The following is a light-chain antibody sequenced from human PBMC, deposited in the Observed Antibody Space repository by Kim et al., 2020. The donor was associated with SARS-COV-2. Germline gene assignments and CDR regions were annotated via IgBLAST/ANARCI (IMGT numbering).Light chain of an antibody. CDR2: GAS. V-gene: IGKV3-20*01. J-gene: IGKJ1*01. Sequence: EIVLTQSPGTLSLSPGERATLSCTASQTVSGNYLAWYQQTPGQAPRVLIHGASSRAPGIPDRFSGSGSGTDFTLTISRLEPEDFAVYYCKKYGGSPWTFVHGTKVDIK. CDR1: QTVSGNY. CDR3: KKYGGSPWT.